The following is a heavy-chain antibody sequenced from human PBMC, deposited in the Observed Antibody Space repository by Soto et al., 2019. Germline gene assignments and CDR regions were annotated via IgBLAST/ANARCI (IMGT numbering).Heavy chain of an antibody. J-gene: IGHJ4*02. D-gene: IGHD2-21*02. CDR2: IDNAGIGT. V-gene: IGHV3-74*01. Sequence: EVRLVESGGGVVHPGASLGLSCEASGFAFSSLWMDWVRQAPGKRLVWVSRIDNAGIGTNYADSVRGRFTMSRDNAKDTLYLQMNSLRAEDTALYYCARGGGFCGADCYKGGIDYWGQGALVTVSS. CDR1: GFAFSSLW. CDR3: ARGGGFCGADCYKGGIDY.